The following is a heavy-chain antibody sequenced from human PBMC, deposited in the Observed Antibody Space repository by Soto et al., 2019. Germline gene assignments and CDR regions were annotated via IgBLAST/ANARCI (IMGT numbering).Heavy chain of an antibody. CDR3: ARDVGSSHGPGHPHYFDY. Sequence: SETLSLTCAVYGGSFSGYYWSWIRQLPGRDLEWIAYIYYNGNTYYTPSLKSRATISLDTSKNQFFLKLNSVTAADTAVYFCARDVGSSHGPGHPHYFDYWGHGTLVTVSS. CDR1: GGSFSGYY. V-gene: IGHV4-31*11. CDR2: IYYNGNT. J-gene: IGHJ4*01. D-gene: IGHD2-2*01.